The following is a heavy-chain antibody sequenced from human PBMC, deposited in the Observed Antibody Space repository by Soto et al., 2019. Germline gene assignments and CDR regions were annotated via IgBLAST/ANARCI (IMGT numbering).Heavy chain of an antibody. CDR2: LYYSWST. J-gene: IGHJ4*02. Sequence: PSETLSLTCTVSRGSISSGTNYLAWIRQPPGKGLEWIANLYYSWSTFYNPSLKSRVTISLDTSKNQFSLKLRSVTAADTAVYYCARHEAGWYFDSWGQGTMVTVSS. V-gene: IGHV4-39*01. D-gene: IGHD6-25*01. CDR3: ARHEAGWYFDS. CDR1: RGSISSGTNY.